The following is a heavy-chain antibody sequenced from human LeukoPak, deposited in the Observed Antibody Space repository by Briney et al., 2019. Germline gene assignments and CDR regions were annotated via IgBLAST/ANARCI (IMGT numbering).Heavy chain of an antibody. J-gene: IGHJ6*02. CDR3: AKGGPQDPDYYYYGMDV. CDR1: GFTFSSYG. CDR2: ISYDGSNK. V-gene: IGHV3-30*18. Sequence: GGSLRLSCAASGFTFSSYGMHWVRQAPGRGVEWVAVISYDGSNKYYADSVKGRFTISRDNSKNTLYLQMNSLRAEDTAVYYCAKGGPQDPDYYYYGMDVWGQGTTVTVSS. D-gene: IGHD2-15*01.